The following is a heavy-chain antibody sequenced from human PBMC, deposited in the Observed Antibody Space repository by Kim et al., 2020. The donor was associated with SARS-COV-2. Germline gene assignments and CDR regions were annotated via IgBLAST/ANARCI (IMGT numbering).Heavy chain of an antibody. Sequence: SQTLSLTCAISGDSVSSNSAVWNWIRQSPTRGLEWLGRTSYRSKWYYDYAPSVKGRITIIADTSNNQFSLHLNSVTPEDTAVYYCARFHLRAADDVDVWGQGTTVTVSS. V-gene: IGHV6-1*01. CDR2: TSYRSKWYY. D-gene: IGHD6-25*01. CDR1: GDSVSSNSAV. CDR3: ARFHLRAADDVDV. J-gene: IGHJ6*02.